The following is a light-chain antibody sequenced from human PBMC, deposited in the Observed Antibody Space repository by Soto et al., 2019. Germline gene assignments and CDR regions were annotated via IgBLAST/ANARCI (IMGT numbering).Light chain of an antibody. J-gene: IGLJ2*01. CDR2: GNS. V-gene: IGLV1-40*01. Sequence: QSVLTQPPSASGAPGQRVNITCTGSSSNIGAGYDVHWYQQLPGTAPKLLIYGNSNRPSGVPDRFSGSKSGTSASLAITGLQAEDEADYDCQSYDSSLSGSVVFGGGTKLTVL. CDR1: SSNIGAGYD. CDR3: QSYDSSLSGSVV.